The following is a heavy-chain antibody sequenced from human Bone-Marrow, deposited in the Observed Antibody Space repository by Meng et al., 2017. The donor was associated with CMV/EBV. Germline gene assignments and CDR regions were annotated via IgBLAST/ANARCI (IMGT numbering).Heavy chain of an antibody. V-gene: IGHV3-21*01. CDR1: GFTFSSYS. J-gene: IGHJ4*02. D-gene: IGHD1-26*01. Sequence: GGSLRLSCAASGFTFSSYSMNWVRQAPGKGLEWVSSISSSSSYIYYADSVKGRFTISRDNAKNSLYLQMNSLRAEDTAVYYCARDPGVGATPSYFDYWGQGTRVTVSS. CDR3: ARDPGVGATPSYFDY. CDR2: ISSSSSYI.